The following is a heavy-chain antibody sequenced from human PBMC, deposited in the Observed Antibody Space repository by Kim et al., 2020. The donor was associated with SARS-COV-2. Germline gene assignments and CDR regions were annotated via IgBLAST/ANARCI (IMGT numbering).Heavy chain of an antibody. J-gene: IGHJ4*02. V-gene: IGHV3-74*01. D-gene: IGHD1-26*01. Sequence: SVQGRFTISRDNAKNTRYLQMNSLRAEDTAIYYCARALGYDSGTYYPPAYWGQGTLVTVSS. CDR3: ARALGYDSGTYYPPAY.